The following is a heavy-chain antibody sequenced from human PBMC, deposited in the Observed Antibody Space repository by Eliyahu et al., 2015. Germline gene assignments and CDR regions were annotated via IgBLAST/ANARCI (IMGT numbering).Heavy chain of an antibody. Sequence: EVQLVESGGGIVQPGGSLRLSCAASGFGFSSYWMHWVRQAPGKGLMWVSRINSDGSSTTYADSVKGRFTISRDNAKNTLYLQMNSLRAEDTALYYCASAKWLFGWGQGTLVTVSS. CDR1: GFGFSSYW. CDR2: INSDGSST. V-gene: IGHV3-74*01. CDR3: ASAKWLFG. J-gene: IGHJ4*02. D-gene: IGHD3-22*01.